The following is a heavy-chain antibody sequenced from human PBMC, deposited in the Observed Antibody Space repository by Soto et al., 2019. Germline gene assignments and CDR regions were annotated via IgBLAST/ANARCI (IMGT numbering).Heavy chain of an antibody. J-gene: IGHJ6*02. D-gene: IGHD3-10*01. V-gene: IGHV4-4*07. CDR1: GGSSSDYY. CDR3: TRGRGNYYYYGMDV. Sequence: SETLSLTCTVSGGSSSDYYWIWVRQPAGKGLGWIGHIYRSGSTKYNPALKGRVTMSLDTSKNQFSLKLTSVTAADTAVYYCTRGRGNYYYYGMDVWGQGTTVTVS. CDR2: IYRSGST.